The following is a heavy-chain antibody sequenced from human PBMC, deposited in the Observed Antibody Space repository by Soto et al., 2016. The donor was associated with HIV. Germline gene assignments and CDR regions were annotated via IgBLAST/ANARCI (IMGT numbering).Heavy chain of an antibody. CDR1: YGSISSSSHY. Sequence: QLQLQESGPGLVKPSETLSLICNVSYGSISSSSHYWGWIRQPPGKGWSGLEASLIVGPPITPRLSRVELPYPQTRPGTNFSLNLTSVTAADAAIYYCARDPLMGTGTGDWGQGTLVTVSS. CDR3: ARDPLMGTGTGD. CDR2: SLIVGPP. V-gene: IGHV4-39*02. D-gene: IGHD1-7*01. J-gene: IGHJ4*02.